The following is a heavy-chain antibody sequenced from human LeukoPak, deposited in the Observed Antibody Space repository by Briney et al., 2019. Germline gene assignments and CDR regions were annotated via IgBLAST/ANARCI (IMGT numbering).Heavy chain of an antibody. CDR3: ARDWGFGELLYPSFDY. CDR1: GSSISSSGYY. V-gene: IGHV4-39*07. Sequence: PSETLSLTCTVSGSSISSSGYYWGWVRQPPGKRLEWIGSINSDGNTFYIPSLKSRLTISLDTSKNQFSLKLSSVTAADTAVYYCARDWGFGELLYPSFDYWGQGTLVTVSS. J-gene: IGHJ4*02. CDR2: INSDGNT. D-gene: IGHD3-10*01.